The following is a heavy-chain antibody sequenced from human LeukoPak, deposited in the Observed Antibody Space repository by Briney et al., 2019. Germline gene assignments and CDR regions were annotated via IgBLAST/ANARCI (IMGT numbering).Heavy chain of an antibody. CDR1: GYTFTGYY. V-gene: IGHV1-2*02. CDR2: INPNSGGT. D-gene: IGHD5-18*01. CDR3: ARVSRGYSYGYQILGFDY. J-gene: IGHJ4*02. Sequence: EASVKVSCKASGYTFTGYYMHWVRQAPGQGLEWMGWINPNSGGTNYAQKFQGRVTMTRDTSISTAYMELSRLRSDDTAVYYCARVSRGYSYGYQILGFDYWGQGTLVTVSS.